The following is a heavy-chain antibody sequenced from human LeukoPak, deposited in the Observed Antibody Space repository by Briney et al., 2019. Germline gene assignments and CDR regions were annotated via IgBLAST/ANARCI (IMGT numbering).Heavy chain of an antibody. V-gene: IGHV4-59*12. CDR1: GGSISSYY. CDR3: ARDSIQNPWELLIGGGDYFDY. CDR2: IYYSGST. D-gene: IGHD1-26*01. Sequence: NPSETLSLTCTVSGGSISSYYWSWIRQPPGKGLEWIGYIYYSGSTNYNPSLKSRVTISVDTSKNQFSLKLSSVTAADTAVYYCARDSIQNPWELLIGGGDYFDYWGQGTLVTVPS. J-gene: IGHJ4*02.